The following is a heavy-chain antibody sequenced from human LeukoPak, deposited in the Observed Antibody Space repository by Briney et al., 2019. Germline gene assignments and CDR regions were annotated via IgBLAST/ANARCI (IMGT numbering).Heavy chain of an antibody. CDR2: ISGASVSI. CDR3: ARATYYFDSVDAFDI. J-gene: IGHJ3*02. CDR1: EFTFSSYS. V-gene: IGHV3-48*01. Sequence: PGGSLRLSCEGSEFTFSSYSMNWVRQAPGKGLEWVSHISGASVSIFYTDSLKGRFTISRDNGKNSLYLHMNSLTAEDTAVYYCARATYYFDSVDAFDIWGQGTLVTVSS. D-gene: IGHD3-10*01.